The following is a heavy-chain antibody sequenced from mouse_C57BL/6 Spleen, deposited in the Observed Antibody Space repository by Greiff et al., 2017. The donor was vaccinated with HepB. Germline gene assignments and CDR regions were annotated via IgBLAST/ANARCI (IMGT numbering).Heavy chain of an antibody. CDR1: GYAFSSYW. Sequence: VQLQQSGAELVKPGASVKISCKASGYAFSSYWMNWVKQRPGKGLEWIGQIYPGDGDTNYNGKFKGKATLTADKSSSTAYMQLSSLTSEDSAVYFCARVGITTRSDRLYAMDYWGQGTSVTVSS. V-gene: IGHV1-80*01. J-gene: IGHJ4*01. CDR3: ARVGITTRSDRLYAMDY. D-gene: IGHD1-1*01. CDR2: IYPGDGDT.